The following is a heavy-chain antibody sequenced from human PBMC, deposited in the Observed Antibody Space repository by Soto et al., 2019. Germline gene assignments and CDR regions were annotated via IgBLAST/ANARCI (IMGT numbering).Heavy chain of an antibody. V-gene: IGHV1-46*01. D-gene: IGHD6-13*01. J-gene: IGHJ5*02. Sequence: ASVKVSCKASGYTFTSYYMHWVRQAPGQGLEWMGIINPSGGSTSYAQKFQGRVTMTRDTSTSTVYMELSSLRSEDTAVYYCARDAGHSSSWSGDLPYNWFDPWGQGTLVTVSS. CDR1: GYTFTSYY. CDR2: INPSGGST. CDR3: ARDAGHSSSWSGDLPYNWFDP.